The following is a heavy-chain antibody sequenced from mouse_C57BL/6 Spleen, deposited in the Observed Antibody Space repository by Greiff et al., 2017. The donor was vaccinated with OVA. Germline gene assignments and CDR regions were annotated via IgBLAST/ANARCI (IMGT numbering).Heavy chain of an antibody. Sequence: VQLQESGAELVKPGASAKLSCKASGYTFTSYWMHWVKQRPGRGLEWIGRIDPNSGGTKYNEKFKSKATLTVDKPSSTAYMQLSSLTSEDSAVYYCARLRDYYGSSPYYAMDYWGQGTSVTVSS. CDR1: GYTFTSYW. J-gene: IGHJ4*01. D-gene: IGHD1-1*01. CDR3: ARLRDYYGSSPYYAMDY. CDR2: IDPNSGGT. V-gene: IGHV1-72*01.